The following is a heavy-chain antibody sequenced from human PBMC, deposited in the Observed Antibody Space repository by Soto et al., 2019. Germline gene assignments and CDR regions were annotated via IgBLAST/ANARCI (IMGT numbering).Heavy chain of an antibody. Sequence: QVQLQESGPGLVKPSQTLSLTCTVSGGSISSGGYYWSWIRQHPGKGLAWIGYIYYSTYYNPSLKSRVTISVDPSKNQFSLKLSSVTAADTAVYYCARDYRASYPASYYYGMDVWGPGTTVTVSS. CDR3: ARDYRASYPASYYYGMDV. CDR1: GGSISSGGYY. CDR2: IYYST. D-gene: IGHD3-16*02. J-gene: IGHJ6*02. V-gene: IGHV4-31*03.